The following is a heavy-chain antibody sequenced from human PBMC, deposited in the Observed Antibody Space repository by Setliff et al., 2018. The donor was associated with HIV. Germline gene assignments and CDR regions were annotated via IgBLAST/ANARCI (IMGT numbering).Heavy chain of an antibody. Sequence: SLRLSCAASGFTFRSFDMHWVRQAPGKGLEWVSCIGTLSDTYYPNSVKGRLTISRDNAKNSLYLQMNGLRAGDTAVYFCAAVFTGEPGRSLDYWGQGTPVTVSS. CDR1: GFTFRSFD. D-gene: IGHD1-26*01. V-gene: IGHV3-13*01. J-gene: IGHJ4*02. CDR2: IGTLSDT. CDR3: AAVFTGEPGRSLDY.